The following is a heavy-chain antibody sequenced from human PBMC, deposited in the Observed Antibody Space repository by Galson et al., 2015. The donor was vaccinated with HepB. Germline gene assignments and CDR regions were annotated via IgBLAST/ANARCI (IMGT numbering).Heavy chain of an antibody. Sequence: QSGAEVKKPGESLKISCKGSGYSFASYWIGWVRQMPGKGLEWMGIIYPGDSDTRYSPSFQGQVTISADKPINTAYLQWNSLKASDTAMYYCARQDGSAKSYFDYWGQGTLVTVSS. J-gene: IGHJ4*02. V-gene: IGHV5-51*04. CDR3: ARQDGSAKSYFDY. CDR1: GYSFASYW. CDR2: IYPGDSDT. D-gene: IGHD5-24*01.